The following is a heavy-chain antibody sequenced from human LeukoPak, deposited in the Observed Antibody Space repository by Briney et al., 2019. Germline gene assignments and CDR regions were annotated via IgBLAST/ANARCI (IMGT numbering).Heavy chain of an antibody. V-gene: IGHV3-74*01. CDR2: INSDGSST. Sequence: TGGSLRLSCVASGFSFSAYWMHWVRQAPGKGLVWVSRINSDGSSTSYADSVKGRFTISRDNAKNTLYLQMNSLRAEDTAVYYCARNRPDSGFDYWGQGTLVTVSS. D-gene: IGHD6-6*01. CDR1: GFSFSAYW. J-gene: IGHJ4*02. CDR3: ARNRPDSGFDY.